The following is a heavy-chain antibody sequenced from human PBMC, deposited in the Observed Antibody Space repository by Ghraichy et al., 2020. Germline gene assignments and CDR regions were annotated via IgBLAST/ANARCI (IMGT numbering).Heavy chain of an antibody. CDR2: IGTAGDT. V-gene: IGHV3-13*01. J-gene: IGHJ6*02. CDR3: ARGVAGYYYYYGMDV. D-gene: IGHD2-15*01. Sequence: GGSLRLSCAASGFTFSSYDMHWVRQATGKGLEWVSAIGTAGDTYYPGSVKGRFTISRENAKNSLYLQMNSLRAGDTAVYYCARGVAGYYYYYGMDVWGQGTTVTVSS. CDR1: GFTFSSYD.